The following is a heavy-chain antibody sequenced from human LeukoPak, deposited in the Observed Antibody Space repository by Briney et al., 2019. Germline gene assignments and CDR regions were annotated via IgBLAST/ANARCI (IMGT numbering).Heavy chain of an antibody. J-gene: IGHJ4*02. D-gene: IGHD2-15*01. CDR1: GGSLSPYY. CDR3: ARDRASAGGFDY. Sequence: PLGTLSLTRSVSGGSLSPYYWSWIRQPPGKGLERVGYIYYSGTTNYNPSLQSRVTISVATSKNQFSLKLSSVTAADTALYYCARDRASAGGFDYWGQGTLVTVSS. V-gene: IGHV4-59*01. CDR2: IYYSGTT.